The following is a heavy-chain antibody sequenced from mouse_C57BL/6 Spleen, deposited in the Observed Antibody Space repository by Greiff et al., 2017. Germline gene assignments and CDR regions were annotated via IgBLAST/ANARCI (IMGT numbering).Heavy chain of an antibody. CDR3: ARSEEGGSSRDAMDY. Sequence: QVQLQQPGAELVMPGASVKLSCKASGYTFTSYWMHWVKQRPGQGLEWIGEIDPSDSYTNYNQKFKGKSTLTVDKSSSTAYMQLSSLTSEDSAVYYCARSEEGGSSRDAMDYWGQGTSVTVSS. V-gene: IGHV1-69*01. J-gene: IGHJ4*01. CDR2: IDPSDSYT. D-gene: IGHD1-1*01. CDR1: GYTFTSYW.